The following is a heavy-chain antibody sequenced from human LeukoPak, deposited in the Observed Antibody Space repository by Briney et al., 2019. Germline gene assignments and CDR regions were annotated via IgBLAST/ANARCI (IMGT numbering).Heavy chain of an antibody. CDR3: YSTNGVAAAGLLLHY. CDR1: GFTFSSYG. D-gene: IGHD6-13*01. CDR2: IPYDGSNK. V-gene: IGHV3-30*02. Sequence: PGGSVTLSCAASGFTFSSYGMHWLRQAPGKWPEWVAFIPYDGSNKYYADSVKGRFTISGDNSKNTLYLQMNSLRGDDTAVYYRYSTNGVAAAGLLLHYWGQGTLVTVFS. J-gene: IGHJ4*02.